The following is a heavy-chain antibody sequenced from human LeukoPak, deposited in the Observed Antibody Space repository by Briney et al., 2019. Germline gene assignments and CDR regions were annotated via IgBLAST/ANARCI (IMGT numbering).Heavy chain of an antibody. CDR3: ASEVWFGELGDAFDI. D-gene: IGHD3-10*01. Sequence: PSETLSLTCTVSGGSISNYYWNWIRQPAGKGLESIGRIHISAGSNYSPSLKSRVTMSIDTAKNQFSLKLTSLTAADTAVYYCASEVWFGELGDAFDIWGQGTMVTVSS. CDR1: GGSISNYY. V-gene: IGHV4-4*07. J-gene: IGHJ3*02. CDR2: IHISAGS.